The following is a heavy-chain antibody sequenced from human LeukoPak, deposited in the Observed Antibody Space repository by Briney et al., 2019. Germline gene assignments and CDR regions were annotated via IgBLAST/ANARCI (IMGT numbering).Heavy chain of an antibody. CDR1: GFTVSSNY. V-gene: IGHV3-53*01. Sequence: GGSLRLSCAASGFTVSSNYMNWVRQAPGKGLEWVSVIYSGGSTYYADSVKGRFTISRDNSKNTLYLQMNSLRADDTAVYYCAREGQRGYSGYDRFDYWGQGTLVTVSS. CDR2: IYSGGST. CDR3: AREGQRGYSGYDRFDY. D-gene: IGHD5-12*01. J-gene: IGHJ4*02.